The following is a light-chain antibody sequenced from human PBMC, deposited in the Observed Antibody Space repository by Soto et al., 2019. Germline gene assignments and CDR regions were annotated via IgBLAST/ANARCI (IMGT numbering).Light chain of an antibody. Sequence: EIVLTQSPGTLSLSPGERATLSCRASQSVSSSYLAWYQQKPGQAPRLLIYGASSRATGIPDMFSGSTSGTDFTLTISRLEPEDFAVYYCQQYGSSPPITFGQGTRLEIK. CDR2: GAS. CDR1: QSVSSSY. CDR3: QQYGSSPPIT. V-gene: IGKV3-20*01. J-gene: IGKJ5*01.